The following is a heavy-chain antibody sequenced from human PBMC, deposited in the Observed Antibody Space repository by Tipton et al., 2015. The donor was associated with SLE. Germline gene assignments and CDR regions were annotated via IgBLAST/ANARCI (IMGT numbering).Heavy chain of an antibody. CDR1: GGSIRDYPYR. D-gene: IGHD2-15*01. V-gene: IGHV4-39*07. CDR2: ISYSGRT. Sequence: TLSLTCSVSGGSIRDYPYRWAWIRQSPGKGLEWIGSISYSGRTYYNPSLKSRVTISHDTSKDQFSLKVTSVTAADTAVYYCARSPSILPAASDVFDIWGQGTVVTVSS. J-gene: IGHJ3*02. CDR3: ARSPSILPAASDVFDI.